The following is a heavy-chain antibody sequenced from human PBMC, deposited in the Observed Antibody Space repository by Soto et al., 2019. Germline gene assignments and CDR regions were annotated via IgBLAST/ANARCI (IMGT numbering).Heavy chain of an antibody. CDR2: FIPVYRTL. V-gene: IGHV1-69*13. CDR3: ATGVIWIGYFTVDS. J-gene: IGHJ4*02. D-gene: IGHD3-3*01. CDR1: GGSFGNPA. Sequence: SVKVSCKASGGSFGNPAINWVRQTPGQGLEWLGGFIPVYRTLNYAQKFQGRVTITADESTGTAYMTLSSLASDDTAVYYCATGVIWIGYFTVDSWGQGTRVTVSS.